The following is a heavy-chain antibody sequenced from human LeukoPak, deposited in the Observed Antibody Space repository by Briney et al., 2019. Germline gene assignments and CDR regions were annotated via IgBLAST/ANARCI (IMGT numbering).Heavy chain of an antibody. CDR2: ISAYNGNT. Sequence: GASVKVSCKASGYTFTSYGISWVRQAPGQGLEWMGWISAYNGNTNYAQKLQGRVTMTTDTSTSTAYMELRSLRPDDTAVYYCARERQDSSGYYYVYPFDYWGQGTLVTVSS. J-gene: IGHJ4*02. D-gene: IGHD3-22*01. V-gene: IGHV1-18*01. CDR3: ARERQDSSGYYYVYPFDY. CDR1: GYTFTSYG.